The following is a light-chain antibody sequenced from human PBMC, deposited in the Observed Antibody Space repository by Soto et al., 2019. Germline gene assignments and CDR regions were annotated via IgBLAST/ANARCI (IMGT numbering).Light chain of an antibody. CDR3: QQYDSFPRT. J-gene: IGKJ1*01. V-gene: IGKV1-33*01. Sequence: DIQMTQSPSTLSASVGDRVTITCRASQGISHYLNWYQQKPGKAPKLLIDDAFNLETGVPSRFSGSGSGTDFTFTISSLQPEDIATYYCQQYDSFPRTFGQGTKVDIK. CDR1: QGISHY. CDR2: DAF.